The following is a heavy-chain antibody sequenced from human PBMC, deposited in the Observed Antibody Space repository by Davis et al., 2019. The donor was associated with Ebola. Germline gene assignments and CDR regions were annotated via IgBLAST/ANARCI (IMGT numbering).Heavy chain of an antibody. V-gene: IGHV1-46*01. CDR3: ARSGQQLVGYFQH. J-gene: IGHJ1*01. CDR2: INPSGGST. CDR1: GYTFTRYY. Sequence: ASVKVSCKASGYTFTRYYMHWVRQAPGQGLEWMGIINPSGGSTSYAQKFQGRVTMTRDTSTSTVYMELSSLRSEDTAVYYCARSGQQLVGYFQHWGQGTLVTVSS. D-gene: IGHD6-13*01.